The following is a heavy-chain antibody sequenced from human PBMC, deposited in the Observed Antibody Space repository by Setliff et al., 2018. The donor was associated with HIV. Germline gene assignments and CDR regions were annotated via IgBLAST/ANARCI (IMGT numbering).Heavy chain of an antibody. D-gene: IGHD4-17*01. J-gene: IGHJ4*02. Sequence: KPSETLSLTCTVSRDSINGHWWSWIRQPPGRELEWIGYIYSTGSTNYNPSLQSRVSISMDASKNKFSLKVTSVTSADTAVYYCAKGAGFYGDYTFDYWGQGNLVTVSS. CDR3: AKGAGFYGDYTFDY. CDR1: RDSINGHW. CDR2: IYSTGST. V-gene: IGHV4-59*11.